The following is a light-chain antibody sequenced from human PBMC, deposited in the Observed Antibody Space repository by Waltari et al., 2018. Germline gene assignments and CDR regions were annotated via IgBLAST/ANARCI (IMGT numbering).Light chain of an antibody. CDR3: LQYSSSPWT. CDR2: KAS. CDR1: QSISSW. V-gene: IGKV1-12*01. Sequence: DIQMTQSPSSLSASVGDTVTITCRASQSISSWLDWYQQKPGKAPKLLIYKASSLQSGFPSRFSGIGSRTYFTLTISSLQPEDFATYYCLQYSSSPWTFGQGTKVEIK. J-gene: IGKJ1*01.